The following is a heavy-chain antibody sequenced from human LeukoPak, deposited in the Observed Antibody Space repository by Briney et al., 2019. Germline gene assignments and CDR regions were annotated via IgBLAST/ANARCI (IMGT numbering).Heavy chain of an antibody. J-gene: IGHJ4*02. D-gene: IGHD6-19*01. CDR1: GYALTSYG. CDR2: ISAYNGNT. V-gene: IGHV1-18*01. Sequence: GASVKVSCKASGYALTSYGISWVRQAPGQGLEWMGWISAYNGNTNYAQKLQGRVTMTTDTSTSTAYMELRSLRSDDTAVYYCATTAAGYSSGWYYFDYWGQGTLVTVSS. CDR3: ATTAAGYSSGWYYFDY.